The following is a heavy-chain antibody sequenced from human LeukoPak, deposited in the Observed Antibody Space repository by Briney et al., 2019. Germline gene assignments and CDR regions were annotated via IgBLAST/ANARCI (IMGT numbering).Heavy chain of an antibody. CDR3: ARESGWDYGGKALGY. CDR1: GGSISSGNYY. V-gene: IGHV4-61*02. D-gene: IGHD4-23*01. Sequence: SQTLSLTCTVSGGSISSGNYYWSWIRQPAGKGLEWIGRIHTSGSTNYNPSLKSRVTISIDTSKNQLSLKLSSVPAADTAVYYCARESGWDYGGKALGYWGQGTLVTVSS. CDR2: IHTSGST. J-gene: IGHJ4*02.